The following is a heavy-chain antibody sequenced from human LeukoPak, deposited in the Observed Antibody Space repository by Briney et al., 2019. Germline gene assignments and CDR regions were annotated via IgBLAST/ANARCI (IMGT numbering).Heavy chain of an antibody. CDR2: IDWDDDK. CDR3: ARIHSTIYYYGMDV. CDR1: GFSLSTSGMC. Sequence: ESGPTLVNPTQTLTLTCTFSGFSLSTSGMCVSWIGQPPGKALEWLARIDWDDDKYYSTSLKTRLTISKDTSKNQVVLTMTNMDPVDTATYYCARIHSTIYYYGMDVWGQGTTVTVSS. J-gene: IGHJ6*02. V-gene: IGHV2-70*11.